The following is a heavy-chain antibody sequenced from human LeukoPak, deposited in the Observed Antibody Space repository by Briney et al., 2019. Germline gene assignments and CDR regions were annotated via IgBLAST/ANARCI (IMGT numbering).Heavy chain of an antibody. V-gene: IGHV6-1*01. D-gene: IGHD3-3*01. CDR2: TYYRSKWHN. CDR1: GDSVSSNSAA. Sequence: SQTLSLTCAISGDSVSSNSAAWNWIRQSPSRGLEWLGRTYYRSKWHNDYAVSVKSRITISPDTFKDQFSLQLNSVTPDDTAVYYCAAEHMVFGVVRFGPWGQGTLVTVSS. J-gene: IGHJ5*02. CDR3: AAEHMVFGVVRFGP.